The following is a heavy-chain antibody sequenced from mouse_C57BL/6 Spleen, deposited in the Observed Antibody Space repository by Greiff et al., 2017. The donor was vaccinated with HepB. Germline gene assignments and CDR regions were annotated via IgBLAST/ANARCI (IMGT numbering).Heavy chain of an antibody. V-gene: IGHV1-53*01. J-gene: IGHJ2*01. D-gene: IGHD1-1*01. CDR2: INPSNGGT. CDR3: ARWFFDYYGSSYSFDY. Sequence: VQLQQPGTELVKPGASVKLSCKASGYTFPSYWMHWVKQRPGQGLEWIGNINPSNGGTNYNEKFKSKATLTVDKSSSTAYMQLSSLTSEDSAVYYCARWFFDYYGSSYSFDYWGQGTTLTVSS. CDR1: GYTFPSYW.